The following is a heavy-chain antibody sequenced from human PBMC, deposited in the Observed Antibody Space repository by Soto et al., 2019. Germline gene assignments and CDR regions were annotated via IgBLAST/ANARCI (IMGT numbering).Heavy chain of an antibody. D-gene: IGHD6-6*01. V-gene: IGHV3-15*01. CDR3: TTDGGVAIRPLFDF. CDR1: GFSFANAW. J-gene: IGHJ4*02. Sequence: EAQLVESGGDLVKPGGSLRLSCVGSGFSFANAWMGWVRQAPGKGLEWVGRLKSKPDGGTTDYGEPVKGRFSVSRDDSKNTVFLQMNSLEIDDTGVYYCTTDGGVAIRPLFDFGGQGTLVTVSS. CDR2: LKSKPDGGTT.